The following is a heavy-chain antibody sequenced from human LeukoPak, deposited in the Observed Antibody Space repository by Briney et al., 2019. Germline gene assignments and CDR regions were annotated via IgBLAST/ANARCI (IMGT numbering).Heavy chain of an antibody. CDR1: EFTFDRYA. V-gene: IGHV3-48*04. Sequence: GGSLRLSCAASEFTFDRYAMDWVRQAPGKGLEWVSYISSSSFKIGYADSVKGRFTISRDNSKNSLYLQMDSLRVEDTAVYYCVRDPSYGSSWYYYMDVWGKGTTVTVSS. CDR3: VRDPSYGSSWYYYMDV. J-gene: IGHJ6*03. CDR2: ISSSSFKI. D-gene: IGHD6-13*01.